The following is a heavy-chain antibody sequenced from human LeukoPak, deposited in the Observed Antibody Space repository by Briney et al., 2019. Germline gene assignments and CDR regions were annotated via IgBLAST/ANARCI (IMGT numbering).Heavy chain of an antibody. J-gene: IGHJ4*02. Sequence: VASVKVSCKASGYTFTGYYMHWVRQAPGQGREWMGRINPNSGGTHYAQKFHSTVTMTRDTSISTAYMELSRLRSDDTAVYYCAGVGPDFTSDYWGQGTLVTVSS. CDR3: AGVGPDFTSDY. V-gene: IGHV1-2*06. CDR1: GYTFTGYY. CDR2: INPNSGGT.